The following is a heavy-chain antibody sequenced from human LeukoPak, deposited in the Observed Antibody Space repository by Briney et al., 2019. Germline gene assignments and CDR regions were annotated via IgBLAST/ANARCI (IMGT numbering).Heavy chain of an antibody. V-gene: IGHV4-59*01. D-gene: IGHD6-6*01. CDR3: ARERVYSGSSSSTNWFDP. Sequence: KPSETLSLTCTVSGDSISTYYWSWIRQPPGKGLEWIGYIYYRVTSDYNPSLKSRVTMSVDMSTRQISLKLSSVTAADTAVYYCARERVYSGSSSSTNWFDPWGQGTLVTVSS. CDR1: GDSISTYY. J-gene: IGHJ5*02. CDR2: IYYRVTS.